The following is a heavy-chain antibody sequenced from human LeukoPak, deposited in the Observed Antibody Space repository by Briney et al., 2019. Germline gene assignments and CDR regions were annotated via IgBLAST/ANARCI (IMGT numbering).Heavy chain of an antibody. V-gene: IGHV1-18*01. CDR3: ARERYFDWLSPTNPYYYYGMDV. D-gene: IGHD3-9*01. CDR1: GYTFTSYG. CDR2: ISAYNGNT. J-gene: IGHJ6*02. Sequence: ASVKVSCKASGYTFTSYGISWVRQAPGQGLEWMEWISAYNGNTNYAQKLQGRVTMTTDTSTSTAYTELRSLRSDDTAVYYCARERYFDWLSPTNPYYYYGMDVWGQGTTVTVSS.